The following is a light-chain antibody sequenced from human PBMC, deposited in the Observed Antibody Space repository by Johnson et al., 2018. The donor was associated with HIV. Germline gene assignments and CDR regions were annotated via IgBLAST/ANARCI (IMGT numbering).Light chain of an antibody. CDR2: DNN. CDR1: SSNIGSNS. J-gene: IGLJ1*01. CDR3: GTWDSSLSAYV. V-gene: IGLV1-51*01. Sequence: QSVLTQPPSVSAAPGQKVTISCSGRSSNIGSNSVSWYQQLPGTAPKLLIYDNNKRPSGIPDRLSGSKSGTSATLGITGLQTGDEADYYCGTWDSSLSAYVFGTGTKVTVL.